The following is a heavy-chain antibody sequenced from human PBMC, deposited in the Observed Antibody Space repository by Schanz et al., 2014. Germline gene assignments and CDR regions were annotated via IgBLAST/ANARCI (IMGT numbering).Heavy chain of an antibody. Sequence: EVQLVESGGGWVQPGGSLRLSCAASGFTFSDYSMNWVRQAPGKGPEWVSAISGSGGSTYYADSVKGRFTISRDNFKGALYLQMSSLRAEDTAVYYCARIGGSVFDYWAQGTLVTVSS. CDR1: GFTFSDYS. V-gene: IGHV3-23*04. CDR2: ISGSGGST. CDR3: ARIGGSVFDY. J-gene: IGHJ4*02. D-gene: IGHD3-10*01.